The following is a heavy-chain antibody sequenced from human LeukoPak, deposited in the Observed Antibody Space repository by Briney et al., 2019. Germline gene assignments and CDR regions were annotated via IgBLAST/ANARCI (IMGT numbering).Heavy chain of an antibody. J-gene: IGHJ4*02. Sequence: SVKVSCKASGGTFSSYAISWVRQAPGQGLEWIGGIIPIFGTANYAQKFQGRVTITADESTSTAYMELSSLRSEDTAVYYCARVRSYGSGSYYSYYFDYWGQGTLVTVCS. D-gene: IGHD3-10*01. CDR1: GGTFSSYA. CDR2: IIPIFGTA. V-gene: IGHV1-69*13. CDR3: ARVRSYGSGSYYSYYFDY.